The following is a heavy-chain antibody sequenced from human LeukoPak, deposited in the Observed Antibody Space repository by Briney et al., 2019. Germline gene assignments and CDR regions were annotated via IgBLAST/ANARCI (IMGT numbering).Heavy chain of an antibody. J-gene: IGHJ4*02. CDR1: GFTFSSYS. V-gene: IGHV3-48*04. D-gene: IGHD6-13*01. CDR3: ARDNSSSWLGGFDY. Sequence: PGGSLRLSCAASGFTFSSYSMNWVRQAPGKGLEWVSYISSSSSTIYYADSVKGRFTISRDNAKNSLYLQMNSLRAEDTAVYYCARDNSSSWLGGFDYWGQGTLVTVSS. CDR2: ISSSSSTI.